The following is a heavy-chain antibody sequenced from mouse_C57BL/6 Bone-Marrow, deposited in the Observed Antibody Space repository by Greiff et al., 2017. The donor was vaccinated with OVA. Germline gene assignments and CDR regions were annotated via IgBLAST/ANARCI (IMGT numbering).Heavy chain of an antibody. CDR1: GFTFSSYA. V-gene: IGHV5-4*01. Sequence: EVQLQQSGGGLVKPGGSLKLSCAASGFTFSSYAMSWVRQTPEKRLEWVATISDGGSYTYYPDNVKGRFTISRDNAKNNLYLQMSHLKSEDTAMYYCARDGYYGSSLYYYAMDYWGQGTSVTVSS. CDR3: ARDGYYGSSLYYYAMDY. J-gene: IGHJ4*01. CDR2: ISDGGSYT. D-gene: IGHD1-1*01.